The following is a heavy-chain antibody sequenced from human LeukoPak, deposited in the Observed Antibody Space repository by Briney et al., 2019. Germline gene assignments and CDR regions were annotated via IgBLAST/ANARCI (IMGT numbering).Heavy chain of an antibody. CDR3: ARGTGTIFGVVIKRNWFDP. J-gene: IGHJ5*02. V-gene: IGHV3-21*01. Sequence: GGSLRLSCAAPGFTFSSYSMNWVRQAPGKGLEWVSFISSSSSYLYYADSVKGRFTISRDNAKNSLYLQMNSLRAEDTAVYYCARGTGTIFGVVIKRNWFDPWGQGTLVTVSS. CDR1: GFTFSSYS. CDR2: ISSSSSYL. D-gene: IGHD3-3*01.